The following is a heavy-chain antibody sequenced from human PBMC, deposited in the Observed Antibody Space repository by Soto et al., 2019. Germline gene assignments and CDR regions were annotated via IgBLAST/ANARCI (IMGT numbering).Heavy chain of an antibody. V-gene: IGHV3-11*01. Sequence: GGSLRLSCAASRFTFSDYYMSWIRQAPGKGLEWVSYISSSGSTIYYADSVKGRFTISRDNAKNSLYLQMNSLRAEDTAVYYCARGVFDYGDPGHYYYYYMDVWGKGTTVTVSS. CDR1: RFTFSDYY. CDR3: ARGVFDYGDPGHYYYYYMDV. CDR2: ISSSGSTI. J-gene: IGHJ6*03. D-gene: IGHD4-17*01.